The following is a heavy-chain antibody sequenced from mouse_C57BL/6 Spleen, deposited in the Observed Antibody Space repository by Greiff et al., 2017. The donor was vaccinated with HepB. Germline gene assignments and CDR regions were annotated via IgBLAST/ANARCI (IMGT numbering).Heavy chain of an antibody. CDR2: ISYDGSN. V-gene: IGHV3-6*01. D-gene: IGHD1-1*01. J-gene: IGHJ4*01. CDR3: ARANYYGSSYAMDY. CDR1: GYSITSGYY. Sequence: EVQVVESGPGLVKPSQSLSLTCSVTGYSITSGYYWNWIRQFPGNKLEWMGYISYDGSNNYNPSLKNRISITRDTSKNQFSLKLNSVTTEDTATYYCARANYYGSSYAMDYWGQGTSVTVSS.